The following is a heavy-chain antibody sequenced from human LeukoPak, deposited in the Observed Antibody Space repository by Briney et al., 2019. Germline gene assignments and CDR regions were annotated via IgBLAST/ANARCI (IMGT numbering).Heavy chain of an antibody. CDR3: AKRGVVIRVILVGFHKEAYYFDS. CDR2: ISDSGGST. D-gene: IGHD3-22*01. Sequence: GGSLRLSCAVSGITLSNYGMSWVRQAPGKGLEWVAGISDSGGSTNYADSVKGRFTISRDNPKNTLYLQMNSPRAEDTAVYFCAKRGVVIRVILVGFHKEAYYFDSWGQGALVTVSS. J-gene: IGHJ4*02. CDR1: GITLSNYG. V-gene: IGHV3-23*01.